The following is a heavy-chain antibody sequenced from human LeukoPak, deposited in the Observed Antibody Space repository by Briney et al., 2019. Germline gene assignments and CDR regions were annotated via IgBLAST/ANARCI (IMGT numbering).Heavy chain of an antibody. CDR3: ARRGGWIGLDY. Sequence: GGSLRPSCAASGFTFSSYEMNWVRQAPGKGLEWVSYISNTGSNIYYADSVKGRFTISRDNAKNSLYLQMNSLRAEDTAVYYCARRGGWIGLDYWGQGNLVTVSS. V-gene: IGHV3-48*03. CDR1: GFTFSSYE. D-gene: IGHD6-19*01. J-gene: IGHJ4*02. CDR2: ISNTGSNI.